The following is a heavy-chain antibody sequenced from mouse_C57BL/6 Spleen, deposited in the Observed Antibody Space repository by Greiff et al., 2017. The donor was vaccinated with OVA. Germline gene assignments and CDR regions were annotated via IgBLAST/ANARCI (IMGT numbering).Heavy chain of an antibody. V-gene: IGHV1-76*01. J-gene: IGHJ4*01. CDR2: IYPGSGNT. D-gene: IGHD1-1*02. CDR1: GYTFTDYY. Sequence: VQGVESGAELVRPGASVKLSCKASGYTFTDYYINWVKQRPGQGLEWIARIYPGSGNTYYNEKFKGKATLTAEKSSSTAYMQLSSLTSEDSAVYFCARRWDYAMDYWGQGTSVTVSS. CDR3: ARRWDYAMDY.